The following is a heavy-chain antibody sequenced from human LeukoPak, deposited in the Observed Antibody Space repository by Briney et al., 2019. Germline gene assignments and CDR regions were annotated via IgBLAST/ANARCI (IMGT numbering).Heavy chain of an antibody. J-gene: IGHJ5*02. CDR2: LYYSGST. CDR3: ARDTHLEPHFGSGDWFDP. Sequence: PSETLSLTCTVSGDSISSSSYYWGWIRQPPGKGLEWIGSLYYSGSTYYNPSLKSRVTISVDTSKNQFSLKLSSVTAADTAVYYCARDTHLEPHFGSGDWFDPWGQGTLVTVSS. V-gene: IGHV4-39*07. D-gene: IGHD3-10*01. CDR1: GDSISSSSYY.